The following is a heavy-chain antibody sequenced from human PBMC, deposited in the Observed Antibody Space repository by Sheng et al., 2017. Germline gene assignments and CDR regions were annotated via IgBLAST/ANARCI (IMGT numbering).Heavy chain of an antibody. Sequence: EVQLVESGGVLVQPGESLRLSCAASGFTFTNYAMSWVRQAPGKGPEWVSGISGSGGSTYYADSVKGRFTISRDNSKSTLYLQLNSLRAEDTALYYCAKSVRSAAAAGTPNWFDSVGPGDPGHRLL. J-gene: IGHJ5*01. CDR3: AKSVRSAAAAGTPNWFDS. CDR1: GFTFTNYA. CDR2: ISGSGGST. V-gene: IGHV3-23*04. D-gene: IGHD6-13*01.